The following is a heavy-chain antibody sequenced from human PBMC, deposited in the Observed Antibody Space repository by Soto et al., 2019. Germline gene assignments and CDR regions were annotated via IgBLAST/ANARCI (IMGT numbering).Heavy chain of an antibody. D-gene: IGHD3-10*01. CDR1: GGTFSSYT. CDR2: IIPILGIA. CDR3: ARDGALVRGVIMALDY. J-gene: IGHJ4*02. V-gene: IGHV1-69*04. Sequence: ASVKVSCKASGGTFSSYTISWVRQAPGQGLEWMGRIIPILGIANYAQKFQGRVTITADKSTSTAYMELSSLRSEDTAVYYCARDGALVRGVIMALDYWGQGTLVTVSS.